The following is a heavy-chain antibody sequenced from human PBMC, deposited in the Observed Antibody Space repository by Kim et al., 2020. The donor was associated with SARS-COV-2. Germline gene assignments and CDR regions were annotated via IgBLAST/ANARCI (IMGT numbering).Heavy chain of an antibody. CDR3: AREARRFWSGYYTHDAFDI. CDR2: ISAYNGNT. D-gene: IGHD3-3*01. V-gene: IGHV1-18*01. Sequence: ASVKVSCKASGYTFTSYGISWVRQAPGQGLEWMGWISAYNGNTNYAQKLQGRVTMTTDTSTSTAYMELRSLRSDDTAVYYCAREARRFWSGYYTHDAFDIWGQGTMVTVSS. J-gene: IGHJ3*02. CDR1: GYTFTSYG.